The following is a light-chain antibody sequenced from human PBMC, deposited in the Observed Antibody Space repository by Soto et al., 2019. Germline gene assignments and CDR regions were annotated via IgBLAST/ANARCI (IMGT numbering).Light chain of an antibody. CDR1: QSVSSN. Sequence: EMVLTQSPATLSVSPGERATLSCRASQSVSSNLAWYQQKPGQAPRLLLYGASTRATGIPARFSGSGSGTELTLTISSLQSEDFAVYYCQQYNNWPPGTFGQGTKVEIK. CDR2: GAS. V-gene: IGKV3-15*01. J-gene: IGKJ1*01. CDR3: QQYNNWPPGT.